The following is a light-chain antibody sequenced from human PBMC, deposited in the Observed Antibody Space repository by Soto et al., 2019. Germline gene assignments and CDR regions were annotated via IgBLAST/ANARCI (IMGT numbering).Light chain of an antibody. J-gene: IGKJ3*01. CDR3: QQYGFS. CDR1: QSVSYW. Sequence: DIHMTQSPSTLSASVGDRVTITCRASQSVSYWLAWYQQKPGKAPKLLIHDASSLESGVPSRFRGGGSGQEFTLPISGLQPDDFATYYCQQYGFSFGPGTKVEMK. V-gene: IGKV1-5*01. CDR2: DAS.